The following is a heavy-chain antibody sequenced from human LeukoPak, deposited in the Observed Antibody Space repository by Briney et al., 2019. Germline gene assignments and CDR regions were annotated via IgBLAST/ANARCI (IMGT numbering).Heavy chain of an antibody. Sequence: GGPLRLSCAASGFTFSSYWMSWVPEAPGKGLEWLANIKQGGSEKYYVDSVKGRFTISRDNAKNSLYLQMNSLRAEDTAVYYCARAPSGGSGYEPLYYYGMDVWGQGTTVTVSS. J-gene: IGHJ6*02. CDR1: GFTFSSYW. CDR3: ARAPSGGSGYEPLYYYGMDV. D-gene: IGHD5-12*01. V-gene: IGHV3-7*01. CDR2: IKQGGSEK.